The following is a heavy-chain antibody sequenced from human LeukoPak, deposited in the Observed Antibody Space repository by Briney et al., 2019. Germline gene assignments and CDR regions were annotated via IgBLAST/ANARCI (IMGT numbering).Heavy chain of an antibody. J-gene: IGHJ4*02. Sequence: PGGSLRLSCAASGFTFSSYEMNWVRQAPGKGLEWVSYISSSGSTIYYADSVKGRFTISRDNAKNSLYLQMNSLRAEDTAVYYCARRGPIYYDSSGYFRGRKSFDYWGQGTLVTVSS. CDR1: GFTFSSYE. CDR2: ISSSGSTI. V-gene: IGHV3-48*03. CDR3: ARRGPIYYDSSGYFRGRKSFDY. D-gene: IGHD3-22*01.